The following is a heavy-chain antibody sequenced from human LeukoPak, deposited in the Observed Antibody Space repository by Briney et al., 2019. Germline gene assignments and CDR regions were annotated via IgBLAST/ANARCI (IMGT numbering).Heavy chain of an antibody. V-gene: IGHV3-15*01. D-gene: IGHD1-26*01. CDR2: LKGKTDGGTT. CDR3: TTDRGRTELPLFAS. J-gene: IGHJ5*01. CDR1: GSTYSNAW. Sequence: GGSLRVSFSASGSTYSNAWKSWWREAPEKGQKWVRGLKGKTDGGTTYYAAPVKVRFTISRDDSKTTLYLQMSSLKIEDTAVYYCTTDRGRTELPLFASWGQGTLVTVSS.